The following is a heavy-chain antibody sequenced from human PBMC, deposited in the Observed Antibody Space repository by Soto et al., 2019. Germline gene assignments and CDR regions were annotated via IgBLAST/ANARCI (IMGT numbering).Heavy chain of an antibody. CDR3: ARGGALLLWFGELGWFDP. CDR2: ISAYNGNT. J-gene: IGHJ5*02. Sequence: ASVKVSCKASGYTFTSYGISWVRQAPGQGLEWMGWISAYNGNTNYAQKLQGRVTMTTDTSTSTAYMELRSLRSDDTAVYYCARGGALLLWFGELGWFDPWGQGTLVTVSS. CDR1: GYTFTSYG. D-gene: IGHD3-10*01. V-gene: IGHV1-18*01.